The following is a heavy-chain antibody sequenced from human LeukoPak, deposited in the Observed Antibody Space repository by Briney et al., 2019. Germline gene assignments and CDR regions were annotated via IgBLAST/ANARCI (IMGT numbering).Heavy chain of an antibody. V-gene: IGHV1-2*02. CDR2: IDVDNGGT. D-gene: IGHD3-16*01. J-gene: IGHJ4*02. Sequence: ASVTVSCKASGYTFTGYYIHWVRQAPGQGLEWMGWIDVDNGGTKYAQNFQGRVTMTRDTSVTTAYMDLIRLKSDDTAVYYCAPRGGSASLHFDSWGQGTLVTVSS. CDR1: GYTFTGYY. CDR3: APRGGSASLHFDS.